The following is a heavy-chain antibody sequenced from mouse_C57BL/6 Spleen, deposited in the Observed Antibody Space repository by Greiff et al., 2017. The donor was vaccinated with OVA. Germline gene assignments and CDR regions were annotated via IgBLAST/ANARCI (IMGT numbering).Heavy chain of an antibody. D-gene: IGHD2-1*01. V-gene: IGHV1-54*01. CDR1: GYAFTNYL. CDR2: IYPGSGGT. Sequence: QVQLQQSGAELVRPGTSVKVSCKASGYAFTNYLIAWVKQRPGQGLEWIGVIYPGSGGTNYNEKFKGKATLTAAKSSRTAYMQLISLTSEDSAVYFCAIIYYGNRYAMDYWGQGTSVTVSA. CDR3: AIIYYGNRYAMDY. J-gene: IGHJ4*01.